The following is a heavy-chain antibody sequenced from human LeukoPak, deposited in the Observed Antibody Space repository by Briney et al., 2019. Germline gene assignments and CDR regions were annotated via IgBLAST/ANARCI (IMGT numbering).Heavy chain of an antibody. D-gene: IGHD3-9*01. CDR1: GFTFSSYG. Sequence: GRSLRLSCAASGFTFSSYGMHWVRQAPGKGVEREAAIWCDGINRYYADSVSGRFTISRDNSKNTMYLQMNSLRAEDTAVYYCARDPYDILTGPQHAFDIWGQGTMVTVPS. CDR3: ARDPYDILTGPQHAFDI. CDR2: IWCDGINR. J-gene: IGHJ3*02. V-gene: IGHV3-33*01.